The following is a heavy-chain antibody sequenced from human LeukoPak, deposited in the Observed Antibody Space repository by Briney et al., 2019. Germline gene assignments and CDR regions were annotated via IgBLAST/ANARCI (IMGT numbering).Heavy chain of an antibody. J-gene: IGHJ5*02. D-gene: IGHD3-9*01. CDR2: INPNSGGT. V-gene: IGHV1-2*02. CDR3: ARAYDILTGYYKPPTNWFDP. CDR1: GYTFTGYY. Sequence: ASVKVSCKASGYTFTGYYMHWVRQAPGQGLEWMGWINPNSGGTNYAQKFQGRVTMTRDTSISTAYMELYRLRSDDTAVYYCARAYDILTGYYKPPTNWFDPWGQGTLVTVSS.